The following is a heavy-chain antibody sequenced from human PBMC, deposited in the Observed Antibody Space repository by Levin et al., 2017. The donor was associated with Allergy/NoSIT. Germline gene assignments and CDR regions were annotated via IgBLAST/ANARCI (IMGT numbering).Heavy chain of an antibody. CDR2: ISYDGSNK. D-gene: IGHD3-22*01. CDR1: GFTFSSYA. CDR3: ARKPTYYYDSSGLDY. J-gene: IGHJ4*02. Sequence: GGSLRLSCAASGFTFSSYAMHWVRQAPGKGLEWVAIISYDGSNKYYADSVKGRFTISRDNSKNTLYLQMNSLRAEDTAVYYCARKPTYYYDSSGLDYWGQGTLVTVSS. V-gene: IGHV3-30-3*01.